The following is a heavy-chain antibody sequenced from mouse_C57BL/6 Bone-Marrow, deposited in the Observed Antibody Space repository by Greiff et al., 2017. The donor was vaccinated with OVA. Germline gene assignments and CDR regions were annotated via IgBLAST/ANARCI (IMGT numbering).Heavy chain of an antibody. J-gene: IGHJ1*03. CDR1: GFTFSDYG. CDR2: ISSGSSTI. CDR3: ARINYWYFDV. Sequence: EVHLVESGGGLVKPGGSLKLSCAASGFTFSDYGMHWVRQAPEKGLEWVAYISSGSSTIYSADTVKGRFTIYRDNAKNTLVLQMTSRRSEDTAMYYCARINYWYFDVWGTGTTVTVSS. V-gene: IGHV5-17*01.